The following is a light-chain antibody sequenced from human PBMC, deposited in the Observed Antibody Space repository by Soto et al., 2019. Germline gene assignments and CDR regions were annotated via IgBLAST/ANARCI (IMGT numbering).Light chain of an antibody. J-gene: IGKJ1*01. CDR3: QQYNDYWT. V-gene: IGKV1-5*01. CDR1: QSITTW. CDR2: DAS. Sequence: DIQMTQSPSTLSASVGDRVVITCRASQSITTWLAWYQQKPGKAPKLLIYDASSLESGVPSRFSGSGSGTEFTLTISSLQTDDSATYYCQQYNDYWTFGRGTQVEIX.